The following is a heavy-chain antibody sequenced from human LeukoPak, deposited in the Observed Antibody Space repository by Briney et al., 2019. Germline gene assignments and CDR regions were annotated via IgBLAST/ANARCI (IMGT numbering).Heavy chain of an antibody. CDR1: GFTFDDYA. Sequence: GGSLRLSCAASGFTFDDYAMHWVRQAPGKGLEWVSLISGDGGSTYYADSVRGRFTISRDNSKNSLYLQMNSLRTEDTALYYCAKDKRGDYCSSTSCYDGFDYCGQGTLVTVSS. CDR3: AKDKRGDYCSSTSCYDGFDY. CDR2: ISGDGGST. V-gene: IGHV3-43*02. D-gene: IGHD2-2*01. J-gene: IGHJ4*02.